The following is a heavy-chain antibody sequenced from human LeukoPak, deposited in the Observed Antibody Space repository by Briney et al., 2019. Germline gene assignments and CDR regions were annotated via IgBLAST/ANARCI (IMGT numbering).Heavy chain of an antibody. Sequence: GASVKVSCKASGYTFTNYGVTWVRQAPGQGLEWVGWINPENGNTNYAGAFQGRVTMTTDTSTNTAYMELRSLRSDDTAVYYCARVQGYYYYYSDVWGKGTTVTVSS. CDR3: ARVQGYYYYYSDV. CDR1: GYTFTNYG. CDR2: INPENGNT. V-gene: IGHV1-18*01. J-gene: IGHJ6*03.